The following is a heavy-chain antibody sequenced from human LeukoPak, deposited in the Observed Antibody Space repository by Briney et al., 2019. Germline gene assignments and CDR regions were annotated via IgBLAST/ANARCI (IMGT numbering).Heavy chain of an antibody. CDR2: IYYSGST. J-gene: IGHJ6*03. CDR1: GGSISSSSYY. V-gene: IGHV4-39*07. D-gene: IGHD6-13*01. Sequence: SETLSLTCTVSGGSISSSSYYWGWIRQPPGKGLEWIGSIYYSGSTYYNPSLKSRVTISVDTSKNQFSLKLSSVTAADTAVYYCARDPAAAGTGVNYYYMDVWGKGTTVTVSS. CDR3: ARDPAAAGTGVNYYYMDV.